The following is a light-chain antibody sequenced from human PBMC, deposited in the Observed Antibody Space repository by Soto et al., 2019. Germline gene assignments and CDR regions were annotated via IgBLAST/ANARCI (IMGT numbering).Light chain of an antibody. Sequence: DIQMTQFPSTQSACVGDRVIITCRASQSISSWLAWYQQKPGKAPKLLIYKASTLKSGVPSRFSGSGSGTEFTLTISSLQPDDFATYYCQHYNSYSEAFGQGTKVDIK. J-gene: IGKJ1*01. CDR2: KAS. V-gene: IGKV1-5*03. CDR3: QHYNSYSEA. CDR1: QSISSW.